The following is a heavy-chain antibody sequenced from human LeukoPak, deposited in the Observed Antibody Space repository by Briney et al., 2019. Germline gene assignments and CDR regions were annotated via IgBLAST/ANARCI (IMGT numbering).Heavy chain of an antibody. CDR2: IYSGGST. CDR3: ARDRPRGSGSLNFDY. Sequence: GGSLRLSCAASGFTVSSNYMSWVGQAPGKGLEWVSVIYSGGSTYYADSVKGRFTISRDNSKNTLYLQMNSLRAEDTAVYYCARDRPRGSGSLNFDYWGQGTLVTVSS. CDR1: GFTVSSNY. J-gene: IGHJ4*02. V-gene: IGHV3-53*01. D-gene: IGHD3-10*01.